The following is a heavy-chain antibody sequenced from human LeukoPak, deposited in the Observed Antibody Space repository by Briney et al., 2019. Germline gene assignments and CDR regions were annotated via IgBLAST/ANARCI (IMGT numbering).Heavy chain of an antibody. V-gene: IGHV3-7*01. J-gene: IGHJ4*02. CDR2: IKQDGSEK. Sequence: GGSLRLSCAASGFTFSSYWMSWVRQAPGKGLEWVANIKQDGSEKYYVDSVKGRFTISRDNAKNTLYLQMNSLKPEHTAVYFCARDSRLKWTEYYFDFWGQGTLVTVSS. D-gene: IGHD3/OR15-3a*01. CDR3: ARDSRLKWTEYYFDF. CDR1: GFTFSSYW.